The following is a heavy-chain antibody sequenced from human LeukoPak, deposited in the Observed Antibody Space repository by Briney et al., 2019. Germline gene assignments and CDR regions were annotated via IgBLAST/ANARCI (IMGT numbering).Heavy chain of an antibody. CDR1: GFTFSDYY. J-gene: IGHJ6*02. Sequence: GGSLRLSCAASGFTFSDYYMSWIRQAPGKGLEWVSSISSSGSTIYYADSVKGRFTISRDNAKNSLYLQMNSLRAEDTAVYYCARHIDCSSTSCYEYYYYGMDVWGQGTTVTVSS. CDR3: ARHIDCSSTSCYEYYYYGMDV. CDR2: ISSSGSTI. V-gene: IGHV3-11*01. D-gene: IGHD2-2*01.